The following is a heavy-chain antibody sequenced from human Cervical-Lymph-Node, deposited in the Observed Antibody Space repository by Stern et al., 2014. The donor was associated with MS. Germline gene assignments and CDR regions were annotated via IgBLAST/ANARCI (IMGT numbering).Heavy chain of an antibody. CDR3: ARRKEYSSGWYYFDY. J-gene: IGHJ4*02. CDR2: IYYSGST. V-gene: IGHV4-59*01. D-gene: IGHD6-19*01. Sequence: QDQLVQSGPGLVKPSETLSLTCTVSGGSISSYYWSWIRQPPGKGLEWIGYIYYSGSTNYYPSLKSRVTISVDTSKNQFSLKLSSVTAADTAVYYCARRKEYSSGWYYFDYWGQGTLVTVSS. CDR1: GGSISSYY.